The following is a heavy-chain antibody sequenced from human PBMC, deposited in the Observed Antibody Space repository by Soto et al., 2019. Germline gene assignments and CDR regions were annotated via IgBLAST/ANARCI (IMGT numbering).Heavy chain of an antibody. Sequence: QVQLVQSGAEVKKPGSSVKVSCKASGGTFSSYAISWVRQAPGQGREWMGGIIPIFGTANYAQKFQGRVTITADESTSTAYMELSSLRSEDTAVYYCARSGYYGSGSPAYDYWGQGTLVTVSS. V-gene: IGHV1-69*01. D-gene: IGHD3-10*01. CDR3: ARSGYYGSGSPAYDY. CDR1: GGTFSSYA. J-gene: IGHJ4*02. CDR2: IIPIFGTA.